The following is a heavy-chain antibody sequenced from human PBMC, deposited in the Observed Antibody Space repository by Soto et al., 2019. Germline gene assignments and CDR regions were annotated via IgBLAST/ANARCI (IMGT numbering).Heavy chain of an antibody. D-gene: IGHD3-3*01. J-gene: IGHJ6*02. CDR3: ARGLTSARDSWGDYLYFCCMDV. V-gene: IGHV6-1*01. CDR1: GDSLSSNSAA. CDR2: TYFMSKWYN. Sequence: SQTLSLTCAISGDSLSSNSAAWNWIRQSPSRGLEWLGRTYFMSKWYNDYAVSVRSRMTINPDTSKNQFSLQLNSVTPEDTAVYFCARGLTSARDSWGDYLYFCCMDVWDQGTSVTVSS.